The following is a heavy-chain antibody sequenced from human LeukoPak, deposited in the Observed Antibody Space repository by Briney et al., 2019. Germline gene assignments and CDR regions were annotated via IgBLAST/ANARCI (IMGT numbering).Heavy chain of an antibody. J-gene: IGHJ4*02. CDR3: ARRQQLWAGKSYYFDY. CDR1: GDSVSSNSAA. CDR2: TYYRSKWYN. D-gene: IGHD6-13*01. V-gene: IGHV6-1*01. Sequence: SQTLSLTCAISGDSVSSNSAAWNWIRQSPSRGLEWLGRTYYRSKWYNDYAVSVKSRITINPDTSKNQFSLQLNSVTPEDTAVYYCARRQQLWAGKSYYFDYWGQGTLVTVSS.